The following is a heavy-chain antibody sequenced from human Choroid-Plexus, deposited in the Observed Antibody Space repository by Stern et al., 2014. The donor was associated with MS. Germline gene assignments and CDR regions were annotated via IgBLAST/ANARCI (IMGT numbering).Heavy chain of an antibody. Sequence: QLVQSGAEVKKLGASAKVSCKTSGYIFTGYYIHWVRQAPGQGLEWMAWINPNTGGTKYAQKFQGRVTMSRDTSIRTAYVELSSLTSDDTAVYYCARDQRGITIFGVVTDYYYLGMDVWGQGTTVTVSS. CDR1: GYIFTGYY. CDR3: ARDQRGITIFGVVTDYYYLGMDV. CDR2: INPNTGGT. V-gene: IGHV1-2*02. D-gene: IGHD3-3*01. J-gene: IGHJ6*02.